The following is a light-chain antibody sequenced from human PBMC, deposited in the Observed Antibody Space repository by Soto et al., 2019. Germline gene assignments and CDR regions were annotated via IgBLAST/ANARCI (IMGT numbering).Light chain of an antibody. Sequence: EIVLTPSPATLSVSPVERFILSCMASQSVDISLAWYQQKPGQAPRLLIYGASTRATDMPGTFSGRGSGTEFTLTITSLRPEDFGVYYCQQYRSWPRTCGQGTKVDIK. CDR1: QSVDIS. V-gene: IGKV3-15*01. J-gene: IGKJ1*01. CDR3: QQYRSWPRT. CDR2: GAS.